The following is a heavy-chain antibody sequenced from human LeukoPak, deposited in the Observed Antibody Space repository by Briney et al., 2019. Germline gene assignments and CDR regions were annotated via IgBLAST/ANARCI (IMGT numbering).Heavy chain of an antibody. Sequence: GGSLRLSCAASGFTFSTYNMNWVRQAPGKGLEWLSYIGSSSSPIYYAGSVGGRFSISRDNAKNSLSLQMNTLRDEDTAVYYCARASNGGAFDIWGQGTRVTVSS. V-gene: IGHV3-48*02. J-gene: IGHJ3*02. CDR3: ARASNGGAFDI. CDR2: IGSSSSPI. D-gene: IGHD2-8*01. CDR1: GFTFSTYN.